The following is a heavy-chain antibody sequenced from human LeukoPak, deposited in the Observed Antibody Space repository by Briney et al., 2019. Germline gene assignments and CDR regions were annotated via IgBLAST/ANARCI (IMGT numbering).Heavy chain of an antibody. Sequence: ASVKVSCKASGHTFTGYYMHWVRQAPGQGLEWMGWINPNSGGTNYAQKFQGRVTMTRATSTNTAYTELSSLRSDDTAVYYCVRTTYGSTWSFDYWGQGTLVTVSS. CDR2: INPNSGGT. CDR3: VRTTYGSTWSFDY. CDR1: GHTFTGYY. J-gene: IGHJ4*02. D-gene: IGHD6-13*01. V-gene: IGHV1-2*02.